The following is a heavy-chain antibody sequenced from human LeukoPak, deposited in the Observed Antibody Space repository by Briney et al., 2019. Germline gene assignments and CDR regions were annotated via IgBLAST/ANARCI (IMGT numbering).Heavy chain of an antibody. CDR3: AKVASIVLMVYATHFDY. V-gene: IGHV3-30*18. Sequence: GGSLRLSCAASGFTFSSYGMHWVHQAPGKGLEWVAVISYDGSNKYYADSVKGRFTISRDNSKNTLYLQMNSLRAEDTAVYYCAKVASIVLMVYATHFDYWGQGTLVTVSS. D-gene: IGHD2-8*01. J-gene: IGHJ4*02. CDR1: GFTFSSYG. CDR2: ISYDGSNK.